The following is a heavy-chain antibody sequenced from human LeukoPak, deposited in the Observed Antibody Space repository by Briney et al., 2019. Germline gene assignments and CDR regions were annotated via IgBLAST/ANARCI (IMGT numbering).Heavy chain of an antibody. CDR1: GGSISSSSYY. J-gene: IGHJ4*02. D-gene: IGHD6-13*01. V-gene: IGHV4-39*01. CDR2: IYYSGST. Sequence: PSETLSLTCTVSGGSISSSSYYWGWIRQPPGKGLEWIGIIYYSGSTYYNPSLKSRVTISVDTSKNQFSLKLSSVTAADTAVYYCARRLGSWSGFDYWGQGTLVTVSS. CDR3: ARRLGSWSGFDY.